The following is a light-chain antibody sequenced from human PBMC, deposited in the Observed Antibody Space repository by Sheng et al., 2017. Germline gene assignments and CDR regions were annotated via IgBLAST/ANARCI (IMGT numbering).Light chain of an antibody. J-gene: IGKJ1*01. CDR1: QSVSNN. Sequence: EIVMTQSPATLSVSPGERATLSCRASQSVSNNLAWYHQKPDQAPRLVIYGASTRATGIPARFSGSGSGTEFTLTISSLQSEDFAVYYCQQYNNWPRTFGQGTKVEIK. V-gene: IGKV3-15*01. CDR3: QQYNNWPRT. CDR2: GAS.